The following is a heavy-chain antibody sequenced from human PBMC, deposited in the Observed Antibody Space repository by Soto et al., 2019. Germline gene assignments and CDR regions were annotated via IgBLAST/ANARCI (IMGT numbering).Heavy chain of an antibody. J-gene: IGHJ4*02. Sequence: SSETLSLTCTVSGGSISGSSYYWGWIRQPPGKGLECIGSVHYSGSTDYNPSLKSRVTISVDTSKNQFSLKPTSVTAADTAVYFCASFSGATYGDYGGGINYWGQGTLVTVSS. CDR2: VHYSGST. CDR3: ASFSGATYGDYGGGINY. D-gene: IGHD4-17*01. CDR1: GGSISGSSYY. V-gene: IGHV4-39*01.